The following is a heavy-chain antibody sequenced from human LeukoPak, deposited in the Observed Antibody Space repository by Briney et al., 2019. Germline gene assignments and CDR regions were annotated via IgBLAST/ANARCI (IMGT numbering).Heavy chain of an antibody. CDR2: ISGSGGST. CDR1: GFTFGTYA. V-gene: IGHV3-23*01. CDR3: AKLCRGYCFSTTCPNWIDP. D-gene: IGHD2-2*01. J-gene: IGHJ5*02. Sequence: GGSLRLSCAASGFTFGTYAMSWVRQAPVQGLEWVSAISGSGGSTYYADSVKGRFTISRDNSKNTLYLQMNSLRVEDTAVYYCAKLCRGYCFSTTCPNWIDPWGQGTLVTVSS.